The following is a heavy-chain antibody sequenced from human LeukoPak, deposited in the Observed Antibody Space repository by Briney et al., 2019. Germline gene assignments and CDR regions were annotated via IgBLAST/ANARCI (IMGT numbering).Heavy chain of an antibody. J-gene: IGHJ6*03. CDR1: GFIFSGHG. CDR3: ARDSPITGSFYYYMDV. V-gene: IGHV3-48*03. Sequence: GGSLRLSCAASGFIFSGHGMHWVRQAPGKGLEWVSYISTSGTTIYYADSVKGRFTISRDNAKNSLYLQMNSLRAEDTAVYYCARDSPITGSFYYYMDVWGKGTTVTVSS. CDR2: ISTSGTTI. D-gene: IGHD1-20*01.